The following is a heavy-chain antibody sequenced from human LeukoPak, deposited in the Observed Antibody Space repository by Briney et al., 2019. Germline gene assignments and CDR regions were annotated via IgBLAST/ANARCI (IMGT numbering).Heavy chain of an antibody. CDR3: ARQKPLRGYYYGSGSSTNFDY. CDR1: GGSFSGYY. D-gene: IGHD3-10*01. Sequence: SETLSLTCAVYGGSFSGYYWSWLRQPPGKGLEWIGEINHSGSTNYNPSLKSRVTISVDTCKNQFSLKLSSVTAADTAVYYCARQKPLRGYYYGSGSSTNFDYWGQGTLVTVSS. J-gene: IGHJ4*02. V-gene: IGHV4-34*01. CDR2: INHSGST.